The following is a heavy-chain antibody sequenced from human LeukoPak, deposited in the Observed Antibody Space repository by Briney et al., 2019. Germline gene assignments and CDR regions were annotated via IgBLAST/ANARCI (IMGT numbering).Heavy chain of an antibody. J-gene: IGHJ5*02. CDR2: ISYDGSNK. CDR1: GFTFSNYT. D-gene: IGHD6-13*01. CDR3: VRAGESFTSNWYATCNWFDP. V-gene: IGHV3-30-3*01. Sequence: GGSLRLSCAASGFTFSNYTMHWVRQAPGKGLEWVAVISYDGSNKYYADSVKGRFTISRDNSKNTLYLEMDSLRAEDTAVYYCVRAGESFTSNWYATCNWFDPWGQGTLVTASS.